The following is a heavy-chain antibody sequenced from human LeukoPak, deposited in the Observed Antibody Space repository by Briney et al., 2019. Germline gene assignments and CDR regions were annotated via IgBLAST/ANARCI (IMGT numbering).Heavy chain of an antibody. D-gene: IGHD3-16*01. CDR3: ARGESYRFDY. Sequence: PGGSLRLSCAASGFSFYNYGMHWVRQAPGKGLEWVSVMSYDGSKIYYADSVKGRFTISRDNSKNTLYLQMGSLRAEDTAVYYCARGESYRFDYWGQGTLVTVSS. CDR1: GFSFYNYG. V-gene: IGHV3-30*03. CDR2: MSYDGSKI. J-gene: IGHJ4*02.